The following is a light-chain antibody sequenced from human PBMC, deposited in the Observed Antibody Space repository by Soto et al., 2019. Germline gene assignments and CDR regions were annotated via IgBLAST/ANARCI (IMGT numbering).Light chain of an antibody. CDR2: GAS. V-gene: IGKV3-15*01. CDR1: QSVSSN. J-gene: IGKJ2*01. CDR3: QQYNSYNT. Sequence: EIVMTQSPAALSVSPGEGATLSCRASQSVSSNLVWYQHKPGQAPRLLIYGASTRATDIPARFSGSGSGTEFTLTISSLQPDDFATYYCQQYNSYNTFGQGTKVDIK.